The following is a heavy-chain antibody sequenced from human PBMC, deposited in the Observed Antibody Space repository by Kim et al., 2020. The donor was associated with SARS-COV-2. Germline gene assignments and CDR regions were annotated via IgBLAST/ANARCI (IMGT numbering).Heavy chain of an antibody. CDR2: IYYSGST. Sequence: SETLSLTCTVSGGSISSYYWSWIRQPPGKGLEWIGYIYYSGSTNYNPSLKSRVTISVDTSKNQFSLKLSSVTAADTAVYYCARGETEYDAGHYYYYGMDVWGQGTTVTVSS. J-gene: IGHJ6*02. CDR1: GGSISSYY. CDR3: ARGETEYDAGHYYYYGMDV. D-gene: IGHD3-3*01. V-gene: IGHV4-59*13.